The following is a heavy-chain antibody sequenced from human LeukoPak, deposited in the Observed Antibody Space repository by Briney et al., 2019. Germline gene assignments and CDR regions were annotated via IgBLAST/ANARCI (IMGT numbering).Heavy chain of an antibody. D-gene: IGHD5-18*01. CDR1: GDSISSYY. V-gene: IGHV4-59*08. CDR3: ARRYSYGASDAFDI. J-gene: IGHJ3*02. Sequence: PSETLSLTCTVSGDSISSYYWSWIRQPPGKGLEWIGYIYYSGSTNYNPSLKSRVTISVDTSKNQFSLKLGSVTAADTAVYYCARRYSYGASDAFDIWGQGTMVTVSS. CDR2: IYYSGST.